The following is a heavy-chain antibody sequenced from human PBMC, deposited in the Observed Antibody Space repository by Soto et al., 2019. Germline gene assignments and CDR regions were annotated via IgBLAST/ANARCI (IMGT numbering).Heavy chain of an antibody. CDR2: MYYSGGT. Sequence: PSETLSLTCTVSGGSINSGAHYWSWLRQHPGKGLEWIGYMYYSGGTHYNPSLKSRVIISIDRSKNQFSLKLRSVTAADTAVYYCASVPDYWGQGILVTVSS. D-gene: IGHD2-2*01. V-gene: IGHV4-30-4*08. CDR1: GGSINSGAHY. J-gene: IGHJ4*02. CDR3: ASVPDY.